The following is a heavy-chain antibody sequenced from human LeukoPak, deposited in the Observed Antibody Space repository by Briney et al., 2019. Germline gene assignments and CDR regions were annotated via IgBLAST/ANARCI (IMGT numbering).Heavy chain of an antibody. CDR2: IYPGDSYI. CDR3: ARHKQSCSGGSCYSSYYFDD. Sequence: GESLKISRKGSGYRFTSYWIAWVRQMPGKGLEWMGIIYPGDSYIKYSPSFQGQVTISADKSISTAYLQWGSLKASDTAMYYCARHKQSCSGGSCYSSYYFDDWGQGTLVTVAS. CDR1: GYRFTSYW. V-gene: IGHV5-51*01. D-gene: IGHD2-15*01. J-gene: IGHJ4*02.